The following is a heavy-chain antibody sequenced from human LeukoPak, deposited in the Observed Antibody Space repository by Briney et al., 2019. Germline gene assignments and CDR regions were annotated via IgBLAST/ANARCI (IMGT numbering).Heavy chain of an antibody. J-gene: IGHJ3*02. CDR3: ASFIVGATNDAFDI. Sequence: GESLRISCKGSGYSFTSYWISWVRQMPGKGLEWMGRIDPSDSYTNYSPSFQGHVTISADKSISTAYLQWSSLKASDTVMYYCASFIVGATNDAFDIWGQGTMVTVSS. D-gene: IGHD1-26*01. CDR1: GYSFTSYW. V-gene: IGHV5-10-1*01. CDR2: IDPSDSYT.